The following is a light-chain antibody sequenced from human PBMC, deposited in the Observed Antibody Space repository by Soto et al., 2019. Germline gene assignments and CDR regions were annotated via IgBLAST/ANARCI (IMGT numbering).Light chain of an antibody. V-gene: IGLV2-18*02. J-gene: IGLJ2*01. CDR1: SSDVGSYNR. CDR3: SSYAGSSTVV. Sequence: QSALTQPPSVSGSPGQSVTISCTGTSSDVGSYNRVSWYQQHPGTAPKLMIYEVSNRPSGVPDRFSGSKSGNTASLTISGLQAEDEADYYCSSYAGSSTVVFGGGTKVTVL. CDR2: EVS.